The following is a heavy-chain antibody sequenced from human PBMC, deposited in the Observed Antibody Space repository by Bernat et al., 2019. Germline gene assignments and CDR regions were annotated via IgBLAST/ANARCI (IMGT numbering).Heavy chain of an antibody. J-gene: IGHJ4*02. CDR2: ISGSGGST. D-gene: IGHD3-10*01. CDR3: AKDTPSIVVQGVIIPEYFDY. Sequence: EVQLVESGGGLVQPGGSLRLSCAASGFTFSSYAMSWVRQAPGKGLEWVSAISGSGGSTYYADSVKGRFTISRDNSKNTLYLQMNSLRAEDTAVYYCAKDTPSIVVQGVIIPEYFDYWGQGTLVTVSS. CDR1: GFTFSSYA. V-gene: IGHV3-23*04.